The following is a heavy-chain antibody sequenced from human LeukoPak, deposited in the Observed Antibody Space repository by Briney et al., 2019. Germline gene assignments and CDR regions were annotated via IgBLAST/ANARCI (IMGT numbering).Heavy chain of an antibody. CDR3: VRDMFGGRDY. Sequence: GGSLRLSCAASGFAFSSYWMHWVRQVPGKGLAWVSRINEAGSATSDADSVKGRFTISRDNAKNALYLQVNSLRAEDTAVYYCVRDMFGGRDYWGQGTLVTVSA. CDR2: INEAGSAT. CDR1: GFAFSSYW. J-gene: IGHJ4*02. V-gene: IGHV3-74*01. D-gene: IGHD3-10*02.